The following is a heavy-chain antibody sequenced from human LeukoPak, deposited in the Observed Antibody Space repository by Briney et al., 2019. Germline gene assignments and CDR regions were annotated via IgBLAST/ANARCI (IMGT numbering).Heavy chain of an antibody. D-gene: IGHD2-2*01. V-gene: IGHV4-4*07. J-gene: IGHJ3*02. CDR3: ALGNCPTTSCYPGVAFDI. CDR2: IDSSGST. Sequence: SETLSLTCTVSGGSTSSYYWSWIRQPAGKGLEWIGRIDSSGSTNYNPSLKSRVTMSVDTSKNHFSLKLSSVTAADTAVYYCALGNCPTTSCYPGVAFDIWGQGTMVTVSS. CDR1: GGSTSSYY.